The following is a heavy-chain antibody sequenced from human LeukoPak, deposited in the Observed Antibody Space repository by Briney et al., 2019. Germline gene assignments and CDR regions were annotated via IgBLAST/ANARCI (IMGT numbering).Heavy chain of an antibody. D-gene: IGHD3-10*01. CDR2: IYYSGST. CDR1: GGSIGSSSYY. Sequence: SETLSLTCTVSGGSIGSSSYYWGWIRQPPGKGLEGIGSIYYSGSTYYNPSLKSRVTISVDTSKNPFSLKLSSVTAGDTAVYYCARGPGYYGSGSYPSVYWGQGTLVTVSS. V-gene: IGHV4-39*01. J-gene: IGHJ4*02. CDR3: ARGPGYYGSGSYPSVY.